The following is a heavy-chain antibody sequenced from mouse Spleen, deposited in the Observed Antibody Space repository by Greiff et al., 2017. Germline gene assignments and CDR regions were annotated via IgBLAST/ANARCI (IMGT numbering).Heavy chain of an antibody. Sequence: VQLQQSGPGLVKPSQSLSLTCSVTGYSITSGYYWNWIRQFPGNKLEWMGYISYDGSNNYNPSLKNRISITRDTSKNQFFLKLNSVTTEDTATYYCARDVWGAMDYWGQGTSVTVSS. J-gene: IGHJ4*01. CDR3: ARDVWGAMDY. D-gene: IGHD2-10*02. CDR1: GYSITSGYY. V-gene: IGHV3-6*01. CDR2: ISYDGSN.